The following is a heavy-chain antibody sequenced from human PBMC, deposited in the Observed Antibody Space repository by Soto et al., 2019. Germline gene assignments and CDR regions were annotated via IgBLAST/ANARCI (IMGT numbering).Heavy chain of an antibody. J-gene: IGHJ5*02. D-gene: IGHD2-2*03. CDR3: ASGYCSSTSCSPLSP. V-gene: IGHV1-69*02. Sequence: QVQLVQSGAEVKKPGSSVKVSCKASGGTFSSYTISWVRQAPGQGLEWMGRVIPILGIANYAQKFQGRVTITADKSTSTAYMELSSLRSEDTAVYYCASGYCSSTSCSPLSPWGQGTLVTVSS. CDR1: GGTFSSYT. CDR2: VIPILGIA.